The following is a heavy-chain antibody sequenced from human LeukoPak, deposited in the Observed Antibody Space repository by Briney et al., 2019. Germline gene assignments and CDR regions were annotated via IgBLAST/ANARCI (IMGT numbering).Heavy chain of an antibody. V-gene: IGHV4-59*01. CDR1: GASISSYY. CDR2: IYYSGST. D-gene: IGHD3-3*01. Sequence: SETLSLTCTVSGASISSYYWSWIRQPPGKGLEWIGFIYYSGSTNYNPSLKSRVTMSLDTSKNQFSLKLTSVIAADTAVYYCARGYDFWGGQNWFDPWGQGTLVTVSS. J-gene: IGHJ5*02. CDR3: ARGYDFWGGQNWFDP.